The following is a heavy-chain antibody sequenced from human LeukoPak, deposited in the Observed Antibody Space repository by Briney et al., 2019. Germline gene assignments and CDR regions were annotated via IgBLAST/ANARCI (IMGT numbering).Heavy chain of an antibody. CDR2: ISGSGGST. Sequence: GGSLRLSCAASGFTFSSYEMNWVRQAPGKGLEWVSAISGSGGSTYYADSVKGRFTISRDNSKNTLYLQMNSLRAEDTAVYYCAKDRYRTLRSLTGYYPFDYWGQGTLVTVSS. CDR3: AKDRYRTLRSLTGYYPFDY. CDR1: GFTFSSYE. D-gene: IGHD3-9*01. J-gene: IGHJ4*02. V-gene: IGHV3-23*01.